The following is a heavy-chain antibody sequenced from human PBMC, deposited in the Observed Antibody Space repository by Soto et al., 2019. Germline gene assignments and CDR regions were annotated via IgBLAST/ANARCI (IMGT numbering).Heavy chain of an antibody. CDR3: ARDVPRSQNPSGYMDV. J-gene: IGHJ6*03. CDR2: ISPYNANT. V-gene: IGHV1-18*01. Sequence: ASVKVSCKASGYSFNTYGISWVRQAPGQGLEWMAWISPYNANTFYARNLQGRVTVTTDTSTSTAYMELRNLRSDDTAVYYCARDVPRSQNPSGYMDVWGKGTTVTVSS. D-gene: IGHD3-10*01. CDR1: GYSFNTYG.